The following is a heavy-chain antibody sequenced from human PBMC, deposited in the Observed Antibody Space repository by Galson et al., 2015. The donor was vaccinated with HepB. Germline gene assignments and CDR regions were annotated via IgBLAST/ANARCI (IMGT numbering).Heavy chain of an antibody. Sequence: SLRLSCAASGFTFSSYGMHWVRQAPGKGLEWVAVISYDGSNKYYADSVKGRFTISRDNSKNTLYLQMNSLRAEDTAVYYCAKVGSSWTIDYWGQGTLVTVSS. J-gene: IGHJ4*02. D-gene: IGHD6-13*01. CDR3: AKVGSSWTIDY. CDR2: ISYDGSNK. CDR1: GFTFSSYG. V-gene: IGHV3-30*18.